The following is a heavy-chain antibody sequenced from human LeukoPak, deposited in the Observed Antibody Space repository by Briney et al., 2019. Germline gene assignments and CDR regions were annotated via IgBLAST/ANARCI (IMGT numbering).Heavy chain of an antibody. CDR2: INHSGST. V-gene: IGHV4-34*01. D-gene: IGHD6-6*01. Sequence: SETLSLTRAVYGGSFSGYYWSWIRQPPGKGLEWIGEINHSGSTNYNPSLKSRVPISVDTSKNQFSLKLSSVTAADTAVYYCARMSSSLRFDPWGQGTLVTVSS. CDR3: ARMSSSLRFDP. J-gene: IGHJ5*02. CDR1: GGSFSGYY.